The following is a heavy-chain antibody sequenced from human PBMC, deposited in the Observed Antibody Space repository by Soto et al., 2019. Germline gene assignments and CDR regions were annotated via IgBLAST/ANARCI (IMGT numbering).Heavy chain of an antibody. Sequence: SQTLSLTCAISGDSVSSNSAAWNWIRQSPSRGLEWLGRTYYRAKWYNDYAVSVKSRITINPDTSKNQFSLQLNSVTPEDTAVYYCARDRGNGRNYERNYYYHGMDVWGQGTSVTVSS. V-gene: IGHV6-1*01. CDR1: GDSVSSNSAA. CDR2: TYYRAKWYN. D-gene: IGHD1-7*01. J-gene: IGHJ6*02. CDR3: ARDRGNGRNYERNYYYHGMDV.